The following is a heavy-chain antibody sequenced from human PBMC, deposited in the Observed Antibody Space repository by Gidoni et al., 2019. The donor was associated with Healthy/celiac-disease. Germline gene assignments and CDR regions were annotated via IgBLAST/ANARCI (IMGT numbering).Heavy chain of an antibody. D-gene: IGHD6-13*01. CDR2: ISSSSSYI. Sequence: EVQLVVSGGGLVTPGGSLRLSCAASGFTFSSYSMNWVRQAPGKGLEWVSFISSSSSYIYYADSVKGRFTISRDNAKNSLYLQMNSLRAEDTAVYYCARDTIAAAGTAPDYWGQGTLVTVSS. CDR1: GFTFSSYS. J-gene: IGHJ4*02. V-gene: IGHV3-21*01. CDR3: ARDTIAAAGTAPDY.